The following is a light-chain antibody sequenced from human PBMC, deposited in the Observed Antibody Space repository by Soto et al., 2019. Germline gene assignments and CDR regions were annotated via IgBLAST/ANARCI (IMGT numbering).Light chain of an antibody. CDR1: SSDVGGYNY. Sequence: QSALTQPASVSGSPGQSITISCTGTSSDVGGYNYVSWYQQHPGKAPKFMIYDVSNRPSGVSNRFSGSKSGNTASLTISGLQAEDEADYYSSSYTTSNTRPIVFGTGTKLTVL. V-gene: IGLV2-14*01. J-gene: IGLJ1*01. CDR2: DVS. CDR3: SSYTTSNTRPIV.